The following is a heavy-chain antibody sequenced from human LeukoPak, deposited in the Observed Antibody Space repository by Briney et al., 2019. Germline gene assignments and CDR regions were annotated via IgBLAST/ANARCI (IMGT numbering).Heavy chain of an antibody. J-gene: IGHJ5*02. D-gene: IGHD4-17*01. CDR3: ARDLNSYGWFDH. Sequence: SETLSLTCTVSGGSISSYYWSWIRQPPGKGLEWIGYIYYSGSTNYNPSLKSRVTISVDTSKNQFSLKLSSVTAADTAVYYCARDLNSYGWFDHWGQGTLVTVSS. V-gene: IGHV4-59*01. CDR1: GGSISSYY. CDR2: IYYSGST.